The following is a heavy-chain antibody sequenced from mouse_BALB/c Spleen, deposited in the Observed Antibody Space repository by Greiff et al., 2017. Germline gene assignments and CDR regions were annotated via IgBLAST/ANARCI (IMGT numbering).Heavy chain of an antibody. Sequence: VQLQQSGAELMKPGASVKISCKATGYTFSSYWIEWVKQRPGHGLEWIGEILPGSGSTNYNEKFKGKATFTADTSSNTAYMQLSSLTSEDSAVYYCARGKAYYGNYGFAYWGQGTLVTVSA. CDR3: ARGKAYYGNYGFAY. D-gene: IGHD2-10*01. J-gene: IGHJ3*01. V-gene: IGHV1-9*01. CDR1: GYTFSSYW. CDR2: ILPGSGST.